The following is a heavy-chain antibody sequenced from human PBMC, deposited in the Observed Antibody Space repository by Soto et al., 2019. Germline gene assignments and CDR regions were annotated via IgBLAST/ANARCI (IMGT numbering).Heavy chain of an antibody. D-gene: IGHD6-19*01. V-gene: IGHV3-23*01. Sequence: EVQVLESGGGLVQRGGSLRLSCTASGFTFDNYVMSWVRQAPGKGLEWVSLISGGGDTTYYADSVKGRFTISRDNSENTLYLQVSSLTFEDTAVYYCARSTLEAMAATGHWRYSYMDVWGKGTTVIVSS. CDR1: GFTFDNYV. CDR3: ARSTLEAMAATGHWRYSYMDV. CDR2: ISGGGDTT. J-gene: IGHJ6*03.